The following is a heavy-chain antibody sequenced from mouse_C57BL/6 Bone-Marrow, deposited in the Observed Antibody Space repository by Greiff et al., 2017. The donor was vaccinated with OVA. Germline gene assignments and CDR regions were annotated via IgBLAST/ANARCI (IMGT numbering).Heavy chain of an antibody. CDR1: GFNIKDDY. V-gene: IGHV14-4*01. J-gene: IGHJ3*01. Sequence: VQLQQSGAELVRPGASVKLSCTASGFNIKDDYMHWVKQRPEPGLEWIGWIDPENGDTEYASKFQGKATITADTSSNTAYLQLSSLTSEDTAVYYGTTWGLRRAWFAYWGQGTLVTVSA. CDR2: IDPENGDT. CDR3: TTWGLRRAWFAY. D-gene: IGHD2-2*01.